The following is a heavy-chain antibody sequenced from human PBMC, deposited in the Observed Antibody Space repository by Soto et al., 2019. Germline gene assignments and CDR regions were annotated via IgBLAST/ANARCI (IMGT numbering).Heavy chain of an antibody. D-gene: IGHD6-19*01. J-gene: IGHJ4*02. CDR3: ARSKPAVAGIDY. V-gene: IGHV1-18*04. CDR1: VYTVTSYG. CDR2: ISGYNGNT. Sequence: ASVKVSFNASVYTVTSYGISWVRQAPGQGLEWMGWISGYNGNTNYAQKLQGRITMNTDTSTSTAYMELRSLRSDDTAVYYCARSKPAVAGIDYWGQGTLVTVSS.